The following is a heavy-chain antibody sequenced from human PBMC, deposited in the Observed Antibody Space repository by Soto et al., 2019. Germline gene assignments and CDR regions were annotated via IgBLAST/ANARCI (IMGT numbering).Heavy chain of an antibody. CDR1: GGTFSSYT. Sequence: SVKVSCKASGGTFSSYTISWVRQAPGQGLEWMGRIIPILGIANYAQKFQGRVTITADKSTSTAYMELSSLRSEDTAVYYCASTYSGYEKAPIDYWGQGALVTVSS. D-gene: IGHD5-12*01. CDR3: ASTYSGYEKAPIDY. CDR2: IIPILGIA. V-gene: IGHV1-69*02. J-gene: IGHJ4*02.